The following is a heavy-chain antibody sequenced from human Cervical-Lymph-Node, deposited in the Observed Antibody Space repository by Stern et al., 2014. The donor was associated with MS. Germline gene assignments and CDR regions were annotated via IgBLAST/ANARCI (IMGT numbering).Heavy chain of an antibody. Sequence: QVQLVQSGAEVKKPGSSVKVSCKSSGGTFSTHAISWVRQAPGQGLDRLGRIIPILDTTDYAQRFQGRLTIDADESTDTAYMELRSLTPDDTAVYYCAREKSDCSGGSCFSSLDYWGQGTLVTVSS. J-gene: IGHJ4*02. CDR1: GGTFSTHA. CDR2: IIPILDTT. V-gene: IGHV1-69*11. D-gene: IGHD2-15*01. CDR3: AREKSDCSGGSCFSSLDY.